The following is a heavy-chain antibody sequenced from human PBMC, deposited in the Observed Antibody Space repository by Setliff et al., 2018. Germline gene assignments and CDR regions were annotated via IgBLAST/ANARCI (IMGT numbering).Heavy chain of an antibody. J-gene: IGHJ4*01. Sequence: ASVKVSCKASGGTFSNYAVNWVRQAPGKGLEWMGSFNPEDDEIIYAQKFLGRVTMTEDTSTDTAYMELSSLRSEDTAVYYCATKDYDTSGYYRPFGFWGQGTLVTVSS. CDR1: GGTFSNYA. D-gene: IGHD3-22*01. CDR2: FNPEDDEI. CDR3: ATKDYDTSGYYRPFGF. V-gene: IGHV1-24*01.